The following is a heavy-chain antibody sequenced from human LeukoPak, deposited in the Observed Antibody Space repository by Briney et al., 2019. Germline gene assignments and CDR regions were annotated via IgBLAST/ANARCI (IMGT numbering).Heavy chain of an antibody. CDR2: INFTGNTETGTT. Sequence: SETLSLTCAVSGASFSSYSWNWIRQLPGASLEWIAEINFTGNTETGTTSYSPSLKSRVTISADTSTNQLSLHLRSATVADTGVYFCARAFSGFWEFDFWGQGTLVTVSS. D-gene: IGHD3-3*01. CDR3: ARAFSGFWEFDF. J-gene: IGHJ4*02. V-gene: IGHV4-34*01. CDR1: GASFSSYS.